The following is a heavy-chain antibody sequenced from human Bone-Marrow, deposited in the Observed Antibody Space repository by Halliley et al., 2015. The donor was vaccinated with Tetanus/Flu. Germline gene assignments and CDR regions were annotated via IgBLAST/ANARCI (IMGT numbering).Heavy chain of an antibody. J-gene: IGHJ6*02. CDR2: RGTP. D-gene: IGHD3-16*01. Sequence: RGTPNYHPSLKSRVTISVDTSNNKFSLRLHSVTAADTAVYYCARDSRFGVVTGDYYYYGMDVWGQGTTVTVSS. V-gene: IGHV4-59*01. CDR3: ARDSRFGVVTGDYYYYGMDV.